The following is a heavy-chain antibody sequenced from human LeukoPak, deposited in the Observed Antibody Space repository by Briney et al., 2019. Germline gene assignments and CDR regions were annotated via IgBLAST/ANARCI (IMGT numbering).Heavy chain of an antibody. Sequence: SRTLSLTCTVSGGSITSGSYYWRWIRQPAGKGLEWIGRIHTSGSTNYNPSLKSRVTISVDTSKNQFSLKLSSVTAADTAVYYCAREVYCSSTSCPRGGYNWFDPWGQGTLVTVSS. D-gene: IGHD2-2*01. J-gene: IGHJ5*02. CDR3: AREVYCSSTSCPRGGYNWFDP. CDR2: IHTSGST. V-gene: IGHV4-61*02. CDR1: GGSITSGSYY.